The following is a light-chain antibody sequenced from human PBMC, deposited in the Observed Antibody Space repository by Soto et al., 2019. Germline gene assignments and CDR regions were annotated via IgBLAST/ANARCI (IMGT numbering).Light chain of an antibody. CDR1: QSVSSN. CDR3: QQYNNWPLP. Sequence: EIVMTQSPATLSVSPGERATLSCRASQSVSSNLAWYQQRPGQAPRLLIYGASTRATGIPASFSGSGSGTEFTLPLRRLPSEDFAAYYCQQYNNWPLPFGGGTKVEIK. J-gene: IGKJ4*01. CDR2: GAS. V-gene: IGKV3-15*01.